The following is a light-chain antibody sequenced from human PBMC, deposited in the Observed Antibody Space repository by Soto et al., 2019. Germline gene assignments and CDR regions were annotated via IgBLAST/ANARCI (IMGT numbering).Light chain of an antibody. Sequence: DIQMTQSPSSVSASVGDKVTITCRASQGIRSWLAWYQQRPGKAPQLLIFGANILETGVPSRFAGSGSGTDFTLTISSLQPEDFATYYCQQANSLPLTFGGGT. CDR1: QGIRSW. CDR3: QQANSLPLT. CDR2: GAN. J-gene: IGKJ4*01. V-gene: IGKV1-12*01.